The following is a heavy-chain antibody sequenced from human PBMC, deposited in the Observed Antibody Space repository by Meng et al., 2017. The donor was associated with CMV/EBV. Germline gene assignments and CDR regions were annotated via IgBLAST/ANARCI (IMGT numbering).Heavy chain of an antibody. CDR2: IKQDGSEK. V-gene: IGHV3-7*01. J-gene: IGHJ6*02. D-gene: IGHD3-3*01. CDR1: GFTFSSYW. Sequence: GESLKISCAASGFTFSSYWMSWVRQAPGKGLEWVANIKQDGSEKYYVDSVKGRFTISRDNAKSSLYLQMNSLRAEDTAVYYCARVYYDFWSGYYPYYYYGMDVWGQGTTVTVSS. CDR3: ARVYYDFWSGYYPYYYYGMDV.